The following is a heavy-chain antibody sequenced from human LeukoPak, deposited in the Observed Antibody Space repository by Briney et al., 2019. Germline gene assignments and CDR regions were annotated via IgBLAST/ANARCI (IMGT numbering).Heavy chain of an antibody. V-gene: IGHV3-21*01. Sequence: GGSLRLSCAASGFTFSSYSMNWVRQAPGKGLEWVSSISSSSSYIYYADSVKGRFTISRDNAKNSLYLQMNSLRAEDTAVYYCARNTDPYFDWLLYGYRGYYYGMDVWGQGTTVTVSS. J-gene: IGHJ6*02. CDR3: ARNTDPYFDWLLYGYRGYYYGMDV. CDR1: GFTFSSYS. CDR2: ISSSSSYI. D-gene: IGHD3-9*01.